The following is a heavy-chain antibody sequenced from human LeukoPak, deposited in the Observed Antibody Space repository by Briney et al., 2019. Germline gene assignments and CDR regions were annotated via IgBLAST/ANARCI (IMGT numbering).Heavy chain of an antibody. Sequence: SETLSLTCAVYGGSFSGYYWSWIRQLPGKGLEWIGEINHSGSTNYNPSLKSRVTISVDTSKNQFSLKLSSVTAADTAVYYCARDMGLRFLEGPYFDYWGQGTLVTVSS. CDR2: INHSGST. V-gene: IGHV4-34*01. D-gene: IGHD3-3*01. J-gene: IGHJ4*02. CDR3: ARDMGLRFLEGPYFDY. CDR1: GGSFSGYY.